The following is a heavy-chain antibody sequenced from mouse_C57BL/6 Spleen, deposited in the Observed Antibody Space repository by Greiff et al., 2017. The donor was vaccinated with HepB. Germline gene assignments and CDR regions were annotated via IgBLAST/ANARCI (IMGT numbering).Heavy chain of an antibody. D-gene: IGHD4-1*01. Sequence: QVQLQQPGAELVKPGASVKMSCKASGYTFTSYWITWAKQRPGQGLEWIGDIYPGSGSTNYNEKFKSKATLTVDTSSSTAYMQLSSLTSEDSAVYYCSRSSLTGNYAMDYWGQGTSVTVSS. CDR3: SRSSLTGNYAMDY. V-gene: IGHV1-55*01. CDR2: IYPGSGST. J-gene: IGHJ4*01. CDR1: GYTFTSYW.